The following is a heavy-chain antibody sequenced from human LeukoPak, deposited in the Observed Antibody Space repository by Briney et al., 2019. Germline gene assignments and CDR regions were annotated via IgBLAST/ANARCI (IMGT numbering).Heavy chain of an antibody. J-gene: IGHJ4*02. CDR3: ARDGYYGSGSQFDY. CDR1: GFTFSSYS. D-gene: IGHD3-10*01. V-gene: IGHV3-48*04. Sequence: GGSLRLSCAASGFTFSSYSMNWVRPAPGKGVEGVSYISSSSSTIYYADSVKGRFTISRDNAKNSLYLQMNSLRAEDTAVYYCARDGYYGSGSQFDYWGQGTLVTVSS. CDR2: ISSSSSTI.